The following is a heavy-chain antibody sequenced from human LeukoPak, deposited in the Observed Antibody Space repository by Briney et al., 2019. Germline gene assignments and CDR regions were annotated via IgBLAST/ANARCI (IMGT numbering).Heavy chain of an antibody. V-gene: IGHV3-33*01. J-gene: IGHJ4*02. CDR3: ARAIHDSSGYYFGYFDY. CDR1: GFTFSSYG. D-gene: IGHD3-22*01. CDR2: IWYDGSNK. Sequence: PGGSLRLSCAASGFTFSSYGMHWVRQAPGKGLEWVAVIWYDGSNKYYADSVKGRFTISRDNSKNTLYLQMNSLRAEDTAVYYCARAIHDSSGYYFGYFDYWGQGTLVTVSS.